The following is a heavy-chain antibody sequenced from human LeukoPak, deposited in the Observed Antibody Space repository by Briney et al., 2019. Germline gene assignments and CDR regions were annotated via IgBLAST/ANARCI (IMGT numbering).Heavy chain of an antibody. CDR3: AREGTGVYWLKGYGMDV. CDR2: IDYSGTP. CDR1: NYSISSGYY. J-gene: IGHJ6*04. D-gene: IGHD1-26*01. V-gene: IGHV4-38-2*02. Sequence: SETLSLTCDVSNYSISSGYYWGWIRQPPGEGPEWIGSIDYSGTPYYNPSLKSRVTISRDTSKNQFSLQLNSVTPEDTAVYYCAREGTGVYWLKGYGMDVWGKGTTVTVSS.